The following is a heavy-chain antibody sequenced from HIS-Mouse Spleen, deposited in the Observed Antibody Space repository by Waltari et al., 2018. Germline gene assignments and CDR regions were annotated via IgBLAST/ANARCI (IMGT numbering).Heavy chain of an antibody. CDR2: IYYSGSI. Sequence: QLQLQESGPGLVKPSETLSLTCTVSGGSIRSSSYYWGWIRQPPGKGLEWIGSIYYSGSIYYNPSLKSRVTISVDTSKNQFSLKLSSVTAADTAVYYCAREIPYSSSWYDWYFDLWGRGTLVTVSS. CDR3: AREIPYSSSWYDWYFDL. CDR1: GGSIRSSSYY. V-gene: IGHV4-39*07. J-gene: IGHJ2*01. D-gene: IGHD6-13*01.